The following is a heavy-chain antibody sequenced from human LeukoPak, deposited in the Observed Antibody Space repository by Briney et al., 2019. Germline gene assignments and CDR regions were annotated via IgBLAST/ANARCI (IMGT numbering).Heavy chain of an antibody. J-gene: IGHJ4*02. D-gene: IGHD1-26*01. CDR3: ASRGGWELPYNFDY. CDR1: GASLSRYY. V-gene: IGHV4-59*08. CDR2: IYYSGGS. Sequence: SETLSLTCTVSGASLSRYYWRWIRQPPGKGLEWIGYIYYSGGSTYSPSLQSRVTISVDTSKNQFSLRLNSVTAADTAVYYCASRGGWELPYNFDYWGQGTLVTVSS.